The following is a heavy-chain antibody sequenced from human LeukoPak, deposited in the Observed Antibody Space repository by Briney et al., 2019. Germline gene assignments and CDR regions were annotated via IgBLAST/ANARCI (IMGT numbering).Heavy chain of an antibody. Sequence: PGGSLRLSCAASGFTFSSYSMNWVRQAPGKGPEWVSSISSSSSYIYYADSVKGRFTISRDNAKNSLYLQMNSLRAEDTAVYYCEIDHSCWPRVDYFDYWGQGTLVTVSS. V-gene: IGHV3-21*01. CDR3: EIDHSCWPRVDYFDY. D-gene: IGHD6-19*01. J-gene: IGHJ4*02. CDR1: GFTFSSYS. CDR2: ISSSSSYI.